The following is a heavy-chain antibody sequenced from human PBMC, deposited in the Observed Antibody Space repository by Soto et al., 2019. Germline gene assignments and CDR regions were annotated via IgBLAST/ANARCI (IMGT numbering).Heavy chain of an antibody. CDR1: GFTFSGYY. D-gene: IGHD3-9*01. J-gene: IGHJ4*02. CDR2: ISVFGTYT. Sequence: GGSLRLSCAASGFTFSGYYMNSIRQAPGKGPEWVSYISVFGTYTNYADSVKGRFTISRDNSKQSLFLEMNSLRHEDTAVYYCARECAKFEPLTCKADWWGKRTLVTASS. V-gene: IGHV3-11*06. CDR3: ARECAKFEPLTCKADW.